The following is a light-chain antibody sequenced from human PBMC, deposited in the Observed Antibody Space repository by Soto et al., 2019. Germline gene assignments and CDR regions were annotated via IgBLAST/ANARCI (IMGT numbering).Light chain of an antibody. Sequence: QSVLTQPPSVSGDPGQRVTISCTGTSSNIGAGNDVHWYQQLPGTAPKLLIYDNSNGPSGVPDRFSGFKSDTTSSLVITGLQAEDEAGHCRQCKVSSLSDVVFGGGTTLTVL. J-gene: IGLJ2*01. CDR1: SSNIGAGND. CDR2: DNS. CDR3: QCKVSSLSDVV. V-gene: IGLV1-40*01.